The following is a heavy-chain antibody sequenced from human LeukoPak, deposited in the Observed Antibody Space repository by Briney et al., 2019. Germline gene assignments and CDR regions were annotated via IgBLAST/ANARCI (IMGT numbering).Heavy chain of an antibody. J-gene: IGHJ4*02. D-gene: IGHD3-22*01. CDR2: IWYDGSNK. CDR1: GFTFSSYG. V-gene: IGHV3-30*19. Sequence: GGSLRLSCAASGFTFSSYGMHWVRQAPGKGLEWVAVIWYDGSNKYYADSVKGRFTISRDNSKNTLYLQMNSLRAEDTAVYYCARPQWYYDSSGYYAFDYWGQGTLVTVSS. CDR3: ARPQWYYDSSGYYAFDY.